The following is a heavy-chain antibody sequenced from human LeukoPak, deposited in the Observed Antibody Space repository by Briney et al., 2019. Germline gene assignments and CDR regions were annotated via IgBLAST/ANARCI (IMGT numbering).Heavy chain of an antibody. J-gene: IGHJ4*02. Sequence: GGSLRLSCAASGFPFSSYAMSWVRQAPGKGLEWVSAISGSGGSTYYADSVKGRFTISRDNSKNTLYLQMNSLRAEDTAVYYCAKARIWDSSGLWFDYWGQGTLVTVSS. D-gene: IGHD3-22*01. CDR3: AKARIWDSSGLWFDY. CDR1: GFPFSSYA. CDR2: ISGSGGST. V-gene: IGHV3-23*01.